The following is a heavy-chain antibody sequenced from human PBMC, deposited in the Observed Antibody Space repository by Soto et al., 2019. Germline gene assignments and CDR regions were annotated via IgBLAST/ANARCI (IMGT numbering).Heavy chain of an antibody. J-gene: IGHJ4*02. Sequence: SETLGVTCAIYVGSFSGYYWSWIRQPPGKGLEWIGEINHSGSTNYNPSLKSRVTISVDTSKNQFSLKLSSVTAADTAVYYCARFRGVRGVRPYYFDYWGQGTLVTVSS. CDR2: INHSGST. CDR3: ARFRGVRGVRPYYFDY. CDR1: VGSFSGYY. D-gene: IGHD3-10*01. V-gene: IGHV4-34*01.